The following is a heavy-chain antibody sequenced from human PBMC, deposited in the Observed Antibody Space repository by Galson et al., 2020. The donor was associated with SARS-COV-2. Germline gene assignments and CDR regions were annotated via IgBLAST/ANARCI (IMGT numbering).Heavy chain of an antibody. CDR2: ISYDGSNK. V-gene: IGHV3-30-3*01. J-gene: IGHJ4*02. CDR1: GFTFSSYA. D-gene: IGHD3-10*01. CDR3: ARDSATMVRGVDY. Sequence: GGSLRLSCAASGFTFSSYAMHWVRQAPGKGLEWVAVISYDGSNKYYADSVKGRFTISRDNSKNTLYLQMNSLRAEDTAVYYCARDSATMVRGVDYWGQGTLVTVSS.